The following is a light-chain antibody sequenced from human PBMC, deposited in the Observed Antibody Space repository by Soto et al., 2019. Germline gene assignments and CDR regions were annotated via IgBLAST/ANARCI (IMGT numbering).Light chain of an antibody. V-gene: IGKV1-39*01. J-gene: IGKJ1*01. Sequence: DIQMTQSPSSLSASVGDRVTITCRASQSISSYLNWYQQKPGKAPKLLIYAASSLQSGVPSRFSGSGSGTDFTLTISSLQPEDFATYDCQQSDSRGTFGQGTNVDIK. CDR3: QQSDSRGT. CDR2: AAS. CDR1: QSISSY.